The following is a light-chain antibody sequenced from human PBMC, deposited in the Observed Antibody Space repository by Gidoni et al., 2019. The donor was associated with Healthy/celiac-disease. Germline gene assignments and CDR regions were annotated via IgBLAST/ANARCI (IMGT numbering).Light chain of an antibody. V-gene: IGKV3-15*01. CDR3: QQYNNWLRA. J-gene: IGKJ1*01. CDR2: GAS. Sequence: EIVMTQSPATLSVSPGERATLSCRASQSVSSNLAWYQQKPGQAPRLLSYGASHRATGIPARFSGSGSGTEFTLTISSLQSEDFAVYYCQQYNNWLRAFGQGTKVEIK. CDR1: QSVSSN.